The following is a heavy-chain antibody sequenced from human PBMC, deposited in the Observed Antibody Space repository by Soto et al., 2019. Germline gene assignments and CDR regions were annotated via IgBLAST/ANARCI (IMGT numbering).Heavy chain of an antibody. V-gene: IGHV3-33*01. Sequence: ESGGGVVQPGRSLRLSCAASGFTFSSYGMHWVRQAPGKGLEWVAVIWYDGSNKYYADSVKGRFTISRDNSKNTLYLQMNSLRAEDTAVYYCARDPLYCSSTSCYSDAFDIWGQGTTVTVSS. CDR3: ARDPLYCSSTSCYSDAFDI. CDR2: IWYDGSNK. D-gene: IGHD2-2*01. J-gene: IGHJ3*02. CDR1: GFTFSSYG.